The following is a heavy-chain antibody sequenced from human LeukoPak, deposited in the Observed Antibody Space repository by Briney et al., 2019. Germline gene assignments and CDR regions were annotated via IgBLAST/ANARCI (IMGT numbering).Heavy chain of an antibody. CDR2: IYYSGST. J-gene: IGHJ3*02. Sequence: SETLSPTCTVSGGPISSYYWSWIRQPPGKGLEWIGYIYYSGSTNYTPSLKSRGTISVDTSKNRFSLKLSSVTAADTAVYYWARLGHGGNSDYYDAFDIWGQGTMVTVSS. CDR1: GGPISSYY. CDR3: ARLGHGGNSDYYDAFDI. D-gene: IGHD4-23*01. V-gene: IGHV4-59*01.